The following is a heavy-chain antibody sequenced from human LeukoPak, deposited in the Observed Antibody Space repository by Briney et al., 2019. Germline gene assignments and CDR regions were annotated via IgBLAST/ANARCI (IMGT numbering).Heavy chain of an antibody. D-gene: IGHD6-6*01. J-gene: IGHJ4*02. Sequence: PSQTLSLTCTVSGGSISSGSYYWSWIRQPAGKGLEWIGRIYTSGSTNYNPSLKSRVTISVDTSKNQFSLKLSSVTAADTAVYYCARLEPIAARPHYYFDYWGQGTLVTVSS. CDR2: IYTSGST. V-gene: IGHV4-61*02. CDR3: ARLEPIAARPHYYFDY. CDR1: GGSISSGSYY.